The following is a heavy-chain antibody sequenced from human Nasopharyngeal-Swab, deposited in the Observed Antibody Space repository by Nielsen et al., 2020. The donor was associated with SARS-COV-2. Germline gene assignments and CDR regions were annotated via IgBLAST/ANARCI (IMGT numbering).Heavy chain of an antibody. CDR1: GFTFSSYA. J-gene: IGHJ4*02. CDR2: ISGSGGST. D-gene: IGHD6-13*01. Sequence: GESLKISCAASGFTFSSYAMSWVRQAPGKGLEWVSAISGSGGSTYYADSVKGRFTISRDNSKDTLYLQMNSLRAEDTAVYYCAKEDLYSSSWYRFMYYFDNWGQGTLVTVSS. CDR3: AKEDLYSSSWYRFMYYFDN. V-gene: IGHV3-23*01.